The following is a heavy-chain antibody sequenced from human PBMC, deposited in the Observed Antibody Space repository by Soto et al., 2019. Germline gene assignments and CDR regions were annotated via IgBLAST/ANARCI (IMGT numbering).Heavy chain of an antibody. CDR3: ARDPKTSGGQHWAFNYFDS. CDR1: GFSFSISP. Sequence: GGSLRLSCAASGFSFSISPMHWVRQAPGKGPEWVALISYDGTNKFYADSVKGRFTISRDNSKSTLYLQVDSLRPEDAAVYHCARDPKTSGGQHWAFNYFDSWSQGTLVTVSS. V-gene: IGHV3-30-3*01. D-gene: IGHD7-27*01. CDR2: ISYDGTNK. J-gene: IGHJ4*02.